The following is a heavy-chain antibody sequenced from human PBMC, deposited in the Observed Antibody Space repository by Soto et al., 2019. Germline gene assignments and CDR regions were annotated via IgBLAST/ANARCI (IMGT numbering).Heavy chain of an antibody. V-gene: IGHV3-23*01. CDR2: IIGSGGTT. J-gene: IGHJ4*02. Sequence: EVQLLESGGGLVQPGGSLRLSCAASGFTLSTYGMNWVRQAPGKGLEWVSTIIGSGGTTYYADSVKGRFTISGDNSKNPLYLQIVSVGVEDEAGYYGGIFALMKSVTSRTRFDSWGPGTRVTVSS. CDR3: GIFALMKSVTSRTRFDS. CDR1: GFTLSTYG. D-gene: IGHD4-17*01.